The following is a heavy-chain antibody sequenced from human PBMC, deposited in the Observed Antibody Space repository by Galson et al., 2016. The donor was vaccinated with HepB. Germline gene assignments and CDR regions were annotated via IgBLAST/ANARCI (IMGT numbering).Heavy chain of an antibody. CDR2: INWHDGST. Sequence: SLRLSCAASGFIFDEYGMSWVRQAPGKGLEWVSGINWHDGSTSYADSVRGRFIISRDNAKNSLYLQMNSLSVEDTALYYCAIDIWGVADSGFHSGMDVCGQGTTVIVSS. CDR3: AIDIWGVADSGFHSGMDV. D-gene: IGHD3-10*01. J-gene: IGHJ6*02. V-gene: IGHV3-20*04. CDR1: GFIFDEYG.